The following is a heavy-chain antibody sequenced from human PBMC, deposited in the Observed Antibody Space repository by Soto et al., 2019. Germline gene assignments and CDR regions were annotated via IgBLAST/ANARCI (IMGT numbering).Heavy chain of an antibody. D-gene: IGHD2-15*01. CDR2: VNPTGGST. V-gene: IGHV1-46*01. J-gene: IGHJ4*02. Sequence: QAPGQGIEWMRMVNPTGGSTSYAQKFQGRVTMTRYTSTSTVYMELSSLRSEDTAVYYCAILVFYCYGSCQDVFSFCGQRSFVTGSS. CDR3: AILVFYCYGSCQDVFSF.